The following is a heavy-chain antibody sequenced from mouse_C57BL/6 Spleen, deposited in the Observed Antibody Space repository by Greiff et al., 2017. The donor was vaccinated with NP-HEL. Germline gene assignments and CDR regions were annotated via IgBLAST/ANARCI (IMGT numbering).Heavy chain of an antibody. CDR2: IYPRSGNT. V-gene: IGHV1-81*01. CDR1: GYTFTSYG. D-gene: IGHD1-1*01. CDR3: ARGEAYYYGSSYVTDWYFDV. Sequence: QVQLQQSGAELARPGASVKLSCKASGYTFTSYGISWVKQRTGQGLEWIGEIYPRSGNTYYNEKFKGKATLTADKSSSTAYMELRSLTSEDSAVYFCARGEAYYYGSSYVTDWYFDVWGTGTTVTVSS. J-gene: IGHJ1*03.